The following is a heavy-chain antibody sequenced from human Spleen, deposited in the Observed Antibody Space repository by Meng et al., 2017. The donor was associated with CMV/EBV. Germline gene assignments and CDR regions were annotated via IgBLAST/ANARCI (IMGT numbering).Heavy chain of an antibody. Sequence: SETLSLTCTVSRGSISSSSYYWGWIRQPPGKGLEWIARMSYSGSTYYNPSLKSRDTISVDTSQNQFSLKLSSVTAADTAVDYCARHFGDGRITIFGGGQNYYFDYWGQGTLVTVSS. J-gene: IGHJ4*02. CDR3: ARHFGDGRITIFGGGQNYYFDY. CDR2: MSYSGST. D-gene: IGHD3-3*01. V-gene: IGHV4-39*01. CDR1: RGSISSSSYY.